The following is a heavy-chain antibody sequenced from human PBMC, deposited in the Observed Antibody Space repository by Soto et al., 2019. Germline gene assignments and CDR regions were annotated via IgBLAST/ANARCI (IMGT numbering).Heavy chain of an antibody. V-gene: IGHV1-69*08. D-gene: IGHD6-19*01. CDR3: ARDLGSSGWYFDY. Sequence: QAHLVQSGAEVKKPGSSVKVSCKASRGTFSSYSISWVRQAPGQGLEWMGRIIPILGVANYAQHFQGRVTINADKATSTAYMDLSSLRSEDTAVYYCARDLGSSGWYFDYWGQGTLVTVSS. J-gene: IGHJ4*02. CDR2: IIPILGVA. CDR1: RGTFSSYS.